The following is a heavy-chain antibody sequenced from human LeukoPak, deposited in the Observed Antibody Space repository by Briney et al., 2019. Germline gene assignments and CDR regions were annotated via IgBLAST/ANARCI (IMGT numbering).Heavy chain of an antibody. CDR2: FYYSGST. Sequence: SETLSLTCTVSGGSISSSSYYWSWIRHPPGKGLEWMGYFYYSGSTNYNPSIKSRVTISVDTSKNQSSMKMPLMTAEAAAVYYCARARGTLDPWGQGTLVTVSS. CDR3: ARARGTLDP. J-gene: IGHJ5*02. D-gene: IGHD1-1*01. V-gene: IGHV4-61*01. CDR1: GGSISSSSYY.